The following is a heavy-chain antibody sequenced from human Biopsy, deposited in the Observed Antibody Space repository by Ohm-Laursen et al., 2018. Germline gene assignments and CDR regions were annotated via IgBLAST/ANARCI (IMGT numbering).Heavy chain of an antibody. V-gene: IGHV3-33*04. J-gene: IGHJ2*01. CDR1: GFTFGHYA. Sequence: SLRLSCAAAGFTFGHYAMHWVRQAPGKGLEWISLIWYDGTNEDYADSVKGRFTISRDNSKNTLYLQINTPTLEDTAFYYCARGLSSGWYGYFDVWGRGTLVTVSS. CDR2: IWYDGTNE. D-gene: IGHD6-19*01. CDR3: ARGLSSGWYGYFDV.